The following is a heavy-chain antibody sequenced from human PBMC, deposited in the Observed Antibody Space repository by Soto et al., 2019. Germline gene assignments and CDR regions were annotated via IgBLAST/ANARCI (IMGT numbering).Heavy chain of an antibody. J-gene: IGHJ5*02. D-gene: IGHD3-22*01. CDR3: ARDRGSFYYAAGP. CDR1: GYTFINYH. Sequence: GASVKVSCKASGYTFINYHINWVRQATGQGLEWTGYMDPKSGKTGYAQKFQGRVTMTTDTSISTAYLELSSLRSEDTAEYFCARDRGSFYYAAGPWGQGTLVTVSS. V-gene: IGHV1-8*02. CDR2: MDPKSGKT.